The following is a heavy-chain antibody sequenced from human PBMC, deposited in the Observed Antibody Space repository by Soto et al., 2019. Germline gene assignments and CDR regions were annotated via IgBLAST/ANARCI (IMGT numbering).Heavy chain of an antibody. J-gene: IGHJ4*02. V-gene: IGHV1-69*01. D-gene: IGHD5-18*01. Sequence: QVQLVQSGAEVRKLGSSVKVSCKSSGGIFRSNAISWVRQAPGQGLEWLGAIIPQFPTPYYARKFQGRVTSTEDDSPSAAYMALQSLTSDDTAVCFGARDAADTPMVYWGQGTPLPVSS. CDR1: GGIFRSNA. CDR2: IIPQFPTP. CDR3: ARDAADTPMVY.